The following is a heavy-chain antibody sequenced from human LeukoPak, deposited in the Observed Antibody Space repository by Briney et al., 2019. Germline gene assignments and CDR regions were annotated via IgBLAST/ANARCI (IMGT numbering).Heavy chain of an antibody. CDR3: ARTTSLTASGYDY. J-gene: IGHJ4*02. Sequence: GASVTVSCMTSGYTFTTYHINWVRQATGQGLEWLGWMNPYSGDRGYAQKFQGRLSITSDTSISTAYMELSSLRSDDTAVYFCARTTSLTASGYDYWGQGTLVTVPS. D-gene: IGHD4-17*01. CDR1: GYTFTTYH. CDR2: MNPYSGDR. V-gene: IGHV1-8*03.